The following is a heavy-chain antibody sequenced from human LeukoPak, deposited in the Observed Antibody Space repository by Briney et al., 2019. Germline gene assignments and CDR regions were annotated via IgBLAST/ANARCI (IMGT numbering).Heavy chain of an antibody. CDR3: ARVVTMIVVDAFDI. CDR2: ISAYNGNT. V-gene: IGHV1-18*01. D-gene: IGHD3-22*01. CDR1: GYTFTSYG. Sequence: ASVKVSCKASGYTFTSYGISWVRQAPGQGLEWMGWISAYNGNTNYAQKLQGRVTMTTDTSTSTVYMELRSMRSDDTAVYYCARVVTMIVVDAFDIWGQGTMVTVSS. J-gene: IGHJ3*02.